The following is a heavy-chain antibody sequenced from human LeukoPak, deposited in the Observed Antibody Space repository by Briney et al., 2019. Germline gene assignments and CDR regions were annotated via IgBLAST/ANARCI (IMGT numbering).Heavy chain of an antibody. CDR3: ARPNRGALYDY. CDR2: IYPADSDT. V-gene: IGHV5-51*01. CDR1: GYSFTDYW. D-gene: IGHD1-14*01. J-gene: IGHJ4*02. Sequence: ESLKISCKASGYSFTDYWIGWVRQMPGKGLEWMGIIYPADSDTKYNPSSQGHVSISADRSTTTAYLQLSSLRASDSAMFYCARPNRGALYDYWGQGTLVTVSS.